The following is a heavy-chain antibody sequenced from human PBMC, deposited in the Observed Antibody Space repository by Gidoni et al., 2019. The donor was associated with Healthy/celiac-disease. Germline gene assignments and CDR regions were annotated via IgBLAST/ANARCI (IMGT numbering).Heavy chain of an antibody. CDR1: GYRFPSYW. Sequence: VQLVQSGAEAKQPGSSLKLSCHGSGYRFPSYWIGWVRQMPGKGLEWMGIIYPGDSDTRYSPSFQGQVTISADKSISTAYLQWSSLKASDTAMYYCASRWVPTRGDAFDIWGQGTMVTVSS. CDR2: IYPGDSDT. CDR3: ASRWVPTRGDAFDI. V-gene: IGHV5-51*03. D-gene: IGHD1-26*01. J-gene: IGHJ3*02.